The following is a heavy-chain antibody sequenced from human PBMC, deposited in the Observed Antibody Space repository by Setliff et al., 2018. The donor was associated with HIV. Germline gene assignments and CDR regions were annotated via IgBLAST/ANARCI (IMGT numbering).Heavy chain of an antibody. Sequence: SETLSLTCTVSGGSISGYYWSWIRQPPGKGLEWIGYIYSSGSTNYNPSLKSRVTISVDTSKNQFSLKLRSVTAADTAVYYCEVAGQWGQGTLVSVS. V-gene: IGHV4-4*09. CDR3: EVAGQ. CDR2: IYSSGST. J-gene: IGHJ4*02. D-gene: IGHD6-19*01. CDR1: GGSISGYY.